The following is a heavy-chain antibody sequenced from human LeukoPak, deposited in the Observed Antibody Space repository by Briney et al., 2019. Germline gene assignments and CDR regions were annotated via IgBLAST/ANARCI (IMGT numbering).Heavy chain of an antibody. J-gene: IGHJ4*02. CDR2: ISGSGGST. V-gene: IGHV3-23*01. CDR3: AKSRASSSWYVMDYFDY. D-gene: IGHD6-13*01. CDR1: GFTFSSYA. Sequence: GGSLRLSCAASGFTFSSYAMSWVRQAPGKGLEWVSAISGSGGSTYYADSVKGRFTISRDNSKNTLYLQMNSLGAEDTAVYYCAKSRASSSWYVMDYFDYWGQGTLVTVSS.